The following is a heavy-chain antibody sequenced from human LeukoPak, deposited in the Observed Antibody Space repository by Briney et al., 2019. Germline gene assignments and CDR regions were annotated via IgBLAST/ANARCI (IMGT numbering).Heavy chain of an antibody. D-gene: IGHD2-15*01. CDR1: GGSISSGGYY. J-gene: IGHJ3*02. Sequence: KPSETLSLTCTVSGGSISSGGYYWSWIRQHPGKGLEWIGYIYYSGSTYYNPSLKSRVTISVDTSKNQFSLKLSSVTAADTAVYYCETYCSGGRCYSHDAFDIWGQGTMVTVSS. CDR3: ETYCSGGRCYSHDAFDI. V-gene: IGHV4-31*03. CDR2: IYYSGST.